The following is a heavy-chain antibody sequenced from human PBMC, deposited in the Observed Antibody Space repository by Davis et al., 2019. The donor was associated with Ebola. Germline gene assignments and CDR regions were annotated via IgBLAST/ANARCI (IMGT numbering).Heavy chain of an antibody. J-gene: IGHJ4*02. CDR2: IYTSGST. V-gene: IGHV4-61*02. D-gene: IGHD6-19*01. CDR3: ARSRQWLGAHRD. Sequence: SETLSLTCTVSGDSISSGSYYWSWIRQPAGKGLEWIGRIYTSGSTNYNPSLKSRVTITVDTSKNQFSLKLSSVTAADTAVYYCARSRQWLGAHRDWGQGNLIIVSS. CDR1: GDSISSGSYY.